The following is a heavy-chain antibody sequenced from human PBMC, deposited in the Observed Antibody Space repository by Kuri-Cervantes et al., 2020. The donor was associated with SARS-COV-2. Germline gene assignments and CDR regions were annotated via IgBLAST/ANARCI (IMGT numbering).Heavy chain of an antibody. J-gene: IGHJ4*02. CDR3: AASPAVLTGYFPLSY. V-gene: IGHV4-34*01. Sequence: SETLSLTCAVYGGSFSGYYWSWIRQPPGKGLEWIGEINHSGSTNYNPSLKSRVTISVDTSKNQFSLKLSSVTAADTAVYYCAASPAVLTGYFPLSYWGQGTLVTVSS. CDR1: GGSFSGYY. D-gene: IGHD3-9*01. CDR2: INHSGST.